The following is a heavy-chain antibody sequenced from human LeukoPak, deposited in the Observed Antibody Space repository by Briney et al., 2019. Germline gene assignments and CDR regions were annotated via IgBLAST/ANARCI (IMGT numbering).Heavy chain of an antibody. Sequence: PGGSLRLSCAASGFTFSSYAMSWVRQAPGKGLEWVSAISGSGGSTYYADSVKGRFTISRDNSKNTLYLQMNSLRAEDTAVYYCARDGSHCSSTSCYRLGWYYYYGMDVWGQGTTVTVSS. CDR3: ARDGSHCSSTSCYRLGWYYYYGMDV. V-gene: IGHV3-23*01. CDR2: ISGSGGST. D-gene: IGHD2-2*02. CDR1: GFTFSSYA. J-gene: IGHJ6*02.